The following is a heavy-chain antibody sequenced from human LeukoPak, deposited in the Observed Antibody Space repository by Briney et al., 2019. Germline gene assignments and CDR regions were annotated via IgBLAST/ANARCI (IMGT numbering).Heavy chain of an antibody. CDR1: GSTFSSYA. CDR3: AKVPMAVAVGYFDY. CDR2: ISGSGGST. V-gene: IGHV3-23*01. J-gene: IGHJ4*02. Sequence: PGGSLRLSCAASGSTFSSYAMSWVRQAPGKGLEWVSAISGSGGSTYYADSVKGRFTISGDNSKNTLYLQMNSLRAEDTAVYYCAKVPMAVAVGYFDYWGQGTLVTVSS. D-gene: IGHD6-19*01.